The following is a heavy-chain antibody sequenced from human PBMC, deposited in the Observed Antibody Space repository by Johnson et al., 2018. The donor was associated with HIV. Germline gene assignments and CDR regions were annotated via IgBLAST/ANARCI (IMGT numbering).Heavy chain of an antibody. J-gene: IGHJ3*02. CDR2: ISGSGGST. Sequence: VQLVESGGGLVQPGGSLRLSCAASGFTFSSYAMSWVRQAPGKGLEWVSAISGSGGSTYYADSVKGRFTISRDNAKNSLHLQMNSLRAEDTAFYYCARDRRNRQWQRLDAFDIWGQGTMVIVSS. D-gene: IGHD6-19*01. CDR3: ARDRRNRQWQRLDAFDI. CDR1: GFTFSSYA. V-gene: IGHV3-23*04.